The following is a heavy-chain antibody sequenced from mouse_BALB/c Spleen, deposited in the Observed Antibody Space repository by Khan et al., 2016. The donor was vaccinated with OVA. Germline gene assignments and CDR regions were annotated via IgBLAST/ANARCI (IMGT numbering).Heavy chain of an antibody. CDR2: IWSDGST. CDR3: ARQPYYHYYIMDY. Sequence: QVQLKESGPGLVAPSQSLSLTCTISGFSLTDYGVHWLRQPPGKGLEWLVVIWSDGSTTYNSTLKSRLIISKDNSKSQVFLKMNSLQTDDTAMYYCARQPYYHYYIMDYWGQGTSVTVSS. CDR1: GFSLTDYG. V-gene: IGHV2-6-1*01. J-gene: IGHJ4*01. D-gene: IGHD2-10*01.